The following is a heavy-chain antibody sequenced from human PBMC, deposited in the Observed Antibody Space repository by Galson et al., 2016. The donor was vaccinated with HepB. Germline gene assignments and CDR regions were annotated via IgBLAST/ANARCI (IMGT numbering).Heavy chain of an antibody. Sequence: SLRLSCAASGFTFGSYAMSWVRQAPGKGLEWVSVISGNSDTRYYADSVKGRLTISRDNAKNSLYLQMNSLRGEDTAVYYCARGWRTYYRYFEHWGQGALVSVSS. D-gene: IGHD1-26*01. CDR2: ISGNSDTR. V-gene: IGHV3-23*01. CDR3: ARGWRTYYRYFEH. CDR1: GFTFGSYA. J-gene: IGHJ1*01.